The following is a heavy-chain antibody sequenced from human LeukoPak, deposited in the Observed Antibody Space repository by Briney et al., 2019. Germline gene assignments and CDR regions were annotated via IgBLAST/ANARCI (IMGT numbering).Heavy chain of an antibody. Sequence: SETLSLTCTVSGGSISSGGYCWSWIRQHPGKGLEWIGYIYYSGSTYYNPSLKSRVTISVDTSKNQFSLKLSSVTAADTAVYYCARDGRNWGKRGQWSWFDPWGQGTLVTVSS. D-gene: IGHD7-27*01. CDR3: ARDGRNWGKRGQWSWFDP. J-gene: IGHJ5*02. CDR2: IYYSGST. V-gene: IGHV4-31*03. CDR1: GGSISSGGYC.